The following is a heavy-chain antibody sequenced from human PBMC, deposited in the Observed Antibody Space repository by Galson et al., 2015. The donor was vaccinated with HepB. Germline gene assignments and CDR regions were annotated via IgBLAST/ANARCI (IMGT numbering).Heavy chain of an antibody. D-gene: IGHD1-26*01. J-gene: IGHJ5*02. Sequence: SLRLSCAASGFTFSNAWMSWVRQAPGKGLEWVGRIKSKTDGGTTEYAATVKGRFTISRDDSKNTLYLQMNSLKTEDTAVYYCTTAQSDSGSPVSVPWGQGTLVTVSS. V-gene: IGHV3-15*01. CDR1: GFTFSNAW. CDR3: TTAQSDSGSPVSVP. CDR2: IKSKTDGGTT.